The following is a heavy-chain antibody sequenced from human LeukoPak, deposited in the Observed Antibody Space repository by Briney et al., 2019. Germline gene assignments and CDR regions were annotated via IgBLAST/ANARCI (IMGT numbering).Heavy chain of an antibody. CDR2: ISSGGSIK. CDR1: GFIFSDYY. Sequence: GGSLRLSCAASGFIFSDYYMSWIRQTPGKGLEWVSYISSGGSIKHYADSVKGRFTISRDNAKKSLYLQMNSLRAEDTAVYYCARDADRYCSGGSCYADYWGQGTLVTVSS. D-gene: IGHD2-15*01. CDR3: ARDADRYCSGGSCYADY. V-gene: IGHV3-11*04. J-gene: IGHJ4*02.